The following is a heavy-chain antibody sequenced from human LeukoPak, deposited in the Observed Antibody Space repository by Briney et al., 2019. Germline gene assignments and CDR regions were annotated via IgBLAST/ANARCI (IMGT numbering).Heavy chain of an antibody. J-gene: IGHJ4*02. CDR1: GLSFSSHW. V-gene: IGHV3-7*01. CDR3: ASYLWGSYRCFDS. CDR2: INQDGSVI. D-gene: IGHD3-16*02. Sequence: GGSLRLSCAASGLSFSSHWMSWVRQAPGKGLEWVANINQDGSVINYVGSVKGRFTISRDNAENSLYLQMNSLRAEDTAVYYCASYLWGSYRCFDSWGQGTLVTVSS.